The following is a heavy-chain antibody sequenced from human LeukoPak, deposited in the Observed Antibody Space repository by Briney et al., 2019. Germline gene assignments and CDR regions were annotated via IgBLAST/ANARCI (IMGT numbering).Heavy chain of an antibody. CDR2: ISGDGGST. V-gene: IGHV3-43*02. Sequence: GGSLRLSCAASGFTFDDYAMHWVRQAPGEGLELVSLISGDGGSTYYADSVKGRFTISRDNSKNSLYLQMNSLRTEDTALYYCAALEHAFDIWGQGTMVTVSS. CDR3: AALEHAFDI. D-gene: IGHD1-1*01. CDR1: GFTFDDYA. J-gene: IGHJ3*02.